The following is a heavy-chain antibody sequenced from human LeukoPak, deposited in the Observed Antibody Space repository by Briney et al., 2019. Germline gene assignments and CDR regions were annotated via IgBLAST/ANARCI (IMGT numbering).Heavy chain of an antibody. D-gene: IGHD3-10*01. V-gene: IGHV1-69*04. CDR2: IIPILGIA. CDR3: ALEVYGSGSYYRQPFDY. J-gene: IGHJ4*02. Sequence: SVKVSCKASGYTFTSYDINWVRQATGQGLEWMGRIIPILGIANYAQKFQGRVTITADKSTSTAYMELSSLRSEDTAVYYCALEVYGSGSYYRQPFDYWGQGTLVTVSS. CDR1: GYTFTSYD.